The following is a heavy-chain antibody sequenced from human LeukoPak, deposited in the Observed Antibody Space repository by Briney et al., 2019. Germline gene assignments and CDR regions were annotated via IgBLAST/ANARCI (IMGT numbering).Heavy chain of an antibody. V-gene: IGHV1-18*01. Sequence: ASVTVSCTASGYTFTSYGISWVRQAPGQGLEWMGWISAYNGNTNYAQKLQGRVTMTTDTSTSTAYMELRSLRSDDTAVYYCARDKSPYYDSSGYSPPAYWGQGTLVTVSS. CDR2: ISAYNGNT. CDR1: GYTFTSYG. D-gene: IGHD3-22*01. J-gene: IGHJ4*02. CDR3: ARDKSPYYDSSGYSPPAY.